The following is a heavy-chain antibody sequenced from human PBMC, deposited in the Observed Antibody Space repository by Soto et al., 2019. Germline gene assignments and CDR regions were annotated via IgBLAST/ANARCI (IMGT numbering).Heavy chain of an antibody. Sequence: DTQSLTASVYGGSRGGQYWSWVRQQPGKGLEWVGYIYQSGSTNYNPSLKRRVTISVDTSKHQFSLKMTSVTAADTAVYYCATANWSHHYFDPWGQGTLVTVSS. CDR2: IYQSGST. J-gene: IGHJ5*02. CDR3: ATANWSHHYFDP. V-gene: IGHV4-34*01. CDR1: GGSRGGQY. D-gene: IGHD1-1*01.